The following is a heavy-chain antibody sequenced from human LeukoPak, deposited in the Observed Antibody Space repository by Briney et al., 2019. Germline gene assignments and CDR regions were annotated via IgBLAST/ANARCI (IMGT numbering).Heavy chain of an antibody. CDR1: GFTFSDYY. J-gene: IGHJ4*02. V-gene: IGHV3-11*01. CDR3: AKDTGSSSWNYFDY. CDR2: ISSSGSTI. Sequence: GGSLRLSCAAFGFTFSDYYMSWIRQAPGKGLEWVSYISSSGSTIYYADSVKGRFTISRDNAKNSLYLQMNSLRAEDTAFYYCAKDTGSSSWNYFDYWGQGTLVTVSS. D-gene: IGHD6-13*01.